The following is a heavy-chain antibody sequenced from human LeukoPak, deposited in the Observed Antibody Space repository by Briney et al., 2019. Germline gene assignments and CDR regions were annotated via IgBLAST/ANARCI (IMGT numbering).Heavy chain of an antibody. J-gene: IGHJ4*02. CDR2: ISAYNGNT. Sequence: ASVKVSCKASGYTFTSYGISWVRQAPRQGLEWMGWISAYNGNTNYAQKLQGRVTMTTDTSTSTAYMNLRSLRSDDTAVYYCAREVPYDSSNYYQPFDYWGQGTLVTVSS. D-gene: IGHD3-22*01. CDR1: GYTFTSYG. CDR3: AREVPYDSSNYYQPFDY. V-gene: IGHV1-18*01.